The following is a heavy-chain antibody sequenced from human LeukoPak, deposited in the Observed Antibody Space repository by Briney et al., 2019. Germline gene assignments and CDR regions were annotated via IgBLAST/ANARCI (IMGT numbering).Heavy chain of an antibody. CDR3: ATPFRYGSGSYYNVEPLFMDV. V-gene: IGHV3-23*01. J-gene: IGHJ6*02. D-gene: IGHD3-10*01. CDR2: ISGSGGST. CDR1: GFTFSSYA. Sequence: PGGSLRLSCAASGFTFSSYAMSWVRQAPGKGLEWVSAISGSGGSTYYADSVKGWFTISRDNSKNTLYLQMNSLRAEDMAVYYCATPFRYGSGSYYNVEPLFMDVWGQGTTVTVSS.